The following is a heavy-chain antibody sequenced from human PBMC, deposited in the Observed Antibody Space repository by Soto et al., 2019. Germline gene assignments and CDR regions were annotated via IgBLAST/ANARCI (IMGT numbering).Heavy chain of an antibody. J-gene: IGHJ4*02. D-gene: IGHD2-2*01. CDR2: ISYDGSNK. Sequence: QVQLVESGGGVVQPGRSLRLSCAASGFTFSSYAMHWVRQAPGKGLEWVAVISYDGSNKYYADSVKGRFTISRDNSKNTLYLQMNSLRAEDTAVYYCAHARDPTLFDYWGQGTLVTVSS. CDR1: GFTFSSYA. V-gene: IGHV3-30-3*01. CDR3: AHARDPTLFDY.